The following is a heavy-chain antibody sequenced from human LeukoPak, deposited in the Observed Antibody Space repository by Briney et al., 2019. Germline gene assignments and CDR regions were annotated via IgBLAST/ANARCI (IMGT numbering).Heavy chain of an antibody. D-gene: IGHD2/OR15-2a*01. Sequence: GGSLRLSCAASGFTFGSYGMHWVRQAPGKGLEWVAVISYDGSNKYYADSVKGRFTISRDNSKNTLYLQMSSLRAEDTAVYYCARDSGFSGAQRGEFWGQGTLVTVSS. CDR1: GFTFGSYG. CDR3: ARDSGFSGAQRGEF. V-gene: IGHV3-30*03. J-gene: IGHJ4*02. CDR2: ISYDGSNK.